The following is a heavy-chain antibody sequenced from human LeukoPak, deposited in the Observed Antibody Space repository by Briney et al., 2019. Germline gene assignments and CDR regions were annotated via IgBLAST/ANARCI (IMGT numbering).Heavy chain of an antibody. V-gene: IGHV1-18*01. CDR2: ISAYNGNT. CDR3: AREGSLYDSGNYYLSWFDP. Sequence: ASVKVSCKASGYTFTSYGISWVRQAPGQGLEWMGWISAYNGNTNYVQNLQDRVTMTTDTSTTTAYMELRSLRSDDTAVYYCAREGSLYDSGNYYLSWFDPWGQGTLVTVSS. CDR1: GYTFTSYG. D-gene: IGHD3-22*01. J-gene: IGHJ5*02.